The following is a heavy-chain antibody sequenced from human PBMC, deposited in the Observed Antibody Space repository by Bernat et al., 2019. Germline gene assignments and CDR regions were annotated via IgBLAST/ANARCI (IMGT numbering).Heavy chain of an antibody. CDR2: ISSSSSTI. D-gene: IGHD3-3*01. CDR3: ARGGIYYDFWSGYYRGSIWFDP. V-gene: IGHV3-48*02. J-gene: IGHJ5*02. CDR1: GFTFSSYS. Sequence: EVQLVESGGGLVQPGGSLRLSCAASGFTFSSYSMNWVRQAPGKGLEWVSYISSSSSTIYYADSVKGRFTISRDNAKNSLYLQMNSLRDEDTAVYYCARGGIYYDFWSGYYRGSIWFDPWGQGTLVTVSS.